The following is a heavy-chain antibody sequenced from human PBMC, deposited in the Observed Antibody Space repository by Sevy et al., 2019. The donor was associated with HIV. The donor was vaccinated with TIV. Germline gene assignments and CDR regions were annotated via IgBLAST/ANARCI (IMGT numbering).Heavy chain of an antibody. CDR3: ARVESFGELGNWFDP. D-gene: IGHD3-10*01. J-gene: IGHJ5*02. CDR2: IFYSGST. CDR1: GDSISGYY. Sequence: SETLSLTCTVSGDSISGYYWSWIRQPPGKGLEWIGNIFYSGSTNYNPSLKSRVTISVDTSKNQFSLKLSSVTAADTAIYYWARVESFGELGNWFDPWGQGTLVTVSS. V-gene: IGHV4-59*13.